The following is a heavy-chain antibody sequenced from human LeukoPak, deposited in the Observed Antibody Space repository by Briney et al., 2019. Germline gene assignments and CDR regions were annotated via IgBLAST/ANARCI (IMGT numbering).Heavy chain of an antibody. CDR3: VRDHLWAFDI. V-gene: IGHV3-21*01. CDR2: ISSSSSYI. J-gene: IGHJ3*02. Sequence: GGSLRLSCAASGFTFSSYAMSWVRQAPGKGLEWVSSISSSSSYIYYADSVKGRFTISRDEAKSSLFLQMNSLRAEDTAVYYCVRDHLWAFDIWGQGTLVTVSS. CDR1: GFTFSSYA. D-gene: IGHD2-21*01.